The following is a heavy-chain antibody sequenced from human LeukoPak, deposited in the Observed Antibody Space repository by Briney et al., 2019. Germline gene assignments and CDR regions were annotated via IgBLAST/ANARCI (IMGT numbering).Heavy chain of an antibody. D-gene: IGHD3-3*01. CDR1: GFTFSNAW. V-gene: IGHV3-7*01. CDR2: IKQDGSEK. CDR3: ARKVRFLEWSLDY. J-gene: IGHJ4*02. Sequence: PGGSLRLSCAASGFTFSNAWMSWVRQAPGKGLEWMANIKQDGSEKYYVDSVKGRFTISRDNAKNSLYLQVNSLRAEDTAVYYCARKVRFLEWSLDYWGQGTLVTVSS.